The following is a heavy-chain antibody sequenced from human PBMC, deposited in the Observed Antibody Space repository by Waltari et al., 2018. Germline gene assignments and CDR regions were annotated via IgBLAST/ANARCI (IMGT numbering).Heavy chain of an antibody. V-gene: IGHV3-9*03. D-gene: IGHD3-22*01. CDR3: ARNYYDSSGYYWGAFDI. Sequence: VQLQESGPGLVTPSETLSLTCAVSGYSISSGYYWGWIRQPPGKGLEWVSGISWNSGSIGYADSVKGRFTISRDNAKNSLYLQMNSLRAEDMALYYCARNYYDSSGYYWGAFDIWGQGTMVTVSS. CDR2: ISWNSGSI. CDR1: GYSISSGYY. J-gene: IGHJ3*02.